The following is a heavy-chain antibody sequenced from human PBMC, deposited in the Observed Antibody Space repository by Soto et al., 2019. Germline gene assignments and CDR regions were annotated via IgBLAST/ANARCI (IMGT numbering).Heavy chain of an antibody. CDR2: IRSKTNNYAT. Sequence: EVQLVESGGGLVQPGGSLKLACLASGFPLSDSAIHWVRKASGKGLEWVGRIRSKTNNYATTYGAPVRGRFTLSRDDSKNTAYLQMNHLESEDAAVYYCTGHAGGQVEHSFSYYFMDVWGKGTTVSV. V-gene: IGHV3-73*01. J-gene: IGHJ6*03. CDR1: GFPLSDSA. D-gene: IGHD2-15*01. CDR3: TGHAGGQVEHSFSYYFMDV.